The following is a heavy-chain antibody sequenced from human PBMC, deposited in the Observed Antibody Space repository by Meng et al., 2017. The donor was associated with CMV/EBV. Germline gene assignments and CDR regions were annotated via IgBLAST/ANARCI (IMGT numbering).Heavy chain of an antibody. Sequence: SVKVSCKASGGTFSSYAISWVRQAPGQGLEWMGGIIPILGIANYAQKFQGRVTITADKSTSTAYMELSSLRSEDTAVYYCARYRGLAARPDVWGQGTTVTVSS. CDR3: ARYRGLAARPDV. CDR1: GGTFSSYA. J-gene: IGHJ6*02. V-gene: IGHV1-69*10. CDR2: IIPILGIA. D-gene: IGHD6-6*01.